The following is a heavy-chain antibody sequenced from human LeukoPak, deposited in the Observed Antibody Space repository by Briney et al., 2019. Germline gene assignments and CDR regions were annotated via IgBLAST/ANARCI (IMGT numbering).Heavy chain of an antibody. V-gene: IGHV3-30-3*01. D-gene: IGHD5-18*01. CDR2: ISYDGSNK. CDR3: ARGIQNRGYSYGPNPDY. CDR1: GFTFSSYA. J-gene: IGHJ4*02. Sequence: GGSLRLSCAASGFTFSSYAMHWVRQAPGKGLEWVAVISYDGSNKYYADSVKGRFTISRDNSKNTLYLQMNSLRAEDTAVYYCARGIQNRGYSYGPNPDYWGQGTLVTVSS.